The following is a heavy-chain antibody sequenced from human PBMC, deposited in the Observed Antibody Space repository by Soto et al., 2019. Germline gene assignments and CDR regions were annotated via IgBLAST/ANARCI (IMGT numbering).Heavy chain of an antibody. J-gene: IGHJ5*02. V-gene: IGHV3-23*01. CDR3: AKVVLLWFGGNNWFDP. D-gene: IGHD3-10*01. Sequence: GGSLRICCAACGFTFSSYVMSWARQATGKGLEWVSAISGSGGSTYYADSVKGRFTISRDNSKNTLYLQMNSLRAEDTAVYYCAKVVLLWFGGNNWFDPWGQGTLVTVSS. CDR1: GFTFSSYV. CDR2: ISGSGGST.